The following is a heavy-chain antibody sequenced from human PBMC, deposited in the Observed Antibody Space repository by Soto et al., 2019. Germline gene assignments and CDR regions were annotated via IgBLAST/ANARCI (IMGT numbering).Heavy chain of an antibody. Sequence: QVLLEESGPGLVKPSQTLSLTCTVSGGSVSSGYQYWSWISQPQGQGLELSGYVYYSGSTSYNPSLGSRVNIAIDTSKNQFDLRLNPVTASDASVYLCATESSVSSPILFDLWCQGALVSVSS. CDR2: VYYSGST. V-gene: IGHV4-30-4*01. D-gene: IGHD3-22*01. CDR1: GGSVSSGYQY. J-gene: IGHJ5*02. CDR3: ATESSVSSPILFDL.